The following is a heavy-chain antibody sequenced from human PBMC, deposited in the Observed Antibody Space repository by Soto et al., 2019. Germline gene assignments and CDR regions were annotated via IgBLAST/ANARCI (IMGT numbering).Heavy chain of an antibody. CDR3: ARASSRAARLYYYYYMDV. D-gene: IGHD6-6*01. CDR2: IWYDGSNK. V-gene: IGHV3-33*01. CDR1: GFTFSSYG. J-gene: IGHJ6*03. Sequence: GGSLRLSCAASGFTFSSYGMHWVRQAPGKGLEWVAVIWYDGSNKYYADNVKGRFTISRDNSKNTLYLQMNSLRAEDTAVYYCARASSRAARLYYYYYMDVWGKGTTVTVSS.